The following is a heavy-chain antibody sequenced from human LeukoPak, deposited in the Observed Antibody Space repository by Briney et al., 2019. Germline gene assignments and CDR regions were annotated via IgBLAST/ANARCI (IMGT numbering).Heavy chain of an antibody. D-gene: IGHD6-13*01. Sequence: ASVKVSCKASGYTFTGYFIHWVRQASGQGLEWMGWINPNSGGTNYAQKFQGRVTMTRDTSISTAYMELSRLRSDDTAVYYCARDMAAAGKVYYYYMDVWGKGTTVTVSS. CDR1: GYTFTGYF. J-gene: IGHJ6*03. V-gene: IGHV1-2*02. CDR3: ARDMAAAGKVYYYYMDV. CDR2: INPNSGGT.